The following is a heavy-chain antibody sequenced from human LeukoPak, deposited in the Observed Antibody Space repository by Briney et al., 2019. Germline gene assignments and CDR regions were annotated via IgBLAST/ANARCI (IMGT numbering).Heavy chain of an antibody. CDR2: MNPNSGNT. Sequence: ASVKVSCKASGYTFTSYDINWVRQATGQGLEWMGWMNPNSGNTGYAQKFQGRVTITRNTSISTAYMELSSLRSEDTAVYYCARGVFQYQLLTDYYYYYMDVWGKGTTVTVSS. CDR3: ARGVFQYQLLTDYYYYYMDV. D-gene: IGHD2-2*01. V-gene: IGHV1-8*03. CDR1: GYTFTSYD. J-gene: IGHJ6*03.